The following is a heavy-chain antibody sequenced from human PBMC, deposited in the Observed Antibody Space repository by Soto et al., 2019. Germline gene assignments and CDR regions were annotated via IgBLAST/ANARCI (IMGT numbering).Heavy chain of an antibody. CDR2: IIPIFGTA. V-gene: IGHV1-69*01. D-gene: IGHD3-3*01. CDR3: AIVDAHYDFWSGYNTPFDY. Sequence: QVQLVQSGAEVKKPGSSVKVSCKASGCTFSSYAISWVRQAPGQGLEWMGGIIPIFGTANYAQKFQGRVTITADESTSTAYMELSSLRAEDTVVYYCAIVDAHYDFWSGYNTPFDYWGQGTLVTVSS. J-gene: IGHJ4*02. CDR1: GCTFSSYA.